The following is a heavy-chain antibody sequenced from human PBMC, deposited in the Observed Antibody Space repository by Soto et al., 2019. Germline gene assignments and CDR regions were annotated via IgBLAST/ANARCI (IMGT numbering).Heavy chain of an antibody. D-gene: IGHD6-25*01. CDR1: GGSFSGYY. Sequence: SETLSLTCAVYGGSFSGYYWSWIRQPPGKGLEWIGEINHSGSTNYNPSLKSRVTMSVDTSKNQVSLKLSSVTVTDTAVYYCVRGADHYKCGFWGQGTQVTVSS. J-gene: IGHJ4*02. V-gene: IGHV4-34*01. CDR3: VRGADHYKCGF. CDR2: INHSGST.